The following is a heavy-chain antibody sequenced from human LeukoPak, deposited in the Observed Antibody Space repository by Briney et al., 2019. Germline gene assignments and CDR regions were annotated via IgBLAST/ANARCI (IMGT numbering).Heavy chain of an antibody. CDR1: GGTFSSYA. V-gene: IGHV1-69*04. J-gene: IGHJ4*02. CDR3: ARAHYYDSSGYSAPSDY. CDR2: IIPILGIA. Sequence: ASVKVSCKASGGTFSSYAISWVRQAPGQGLEWMGRIIPILGIASYAQKFQGRVTITADKSTSTAYMELSSLRSEDTAVYYCARAHYYDSSGYSAPSDYWGQGTLVTVSS. D-gene: IGHD3-22*01.